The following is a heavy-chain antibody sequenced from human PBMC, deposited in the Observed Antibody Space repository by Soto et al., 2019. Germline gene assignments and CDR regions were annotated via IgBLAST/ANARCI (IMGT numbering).Heavy chain of an antibody. CDR1: VGSTNMVYYY. V-gene: IGHV4-30-4*01. CDR2: IYYSGST. J-gene: IGHJ4*02. CDR3: VTYNWNYYFDY. D-gene: IGHD1-7*01. Sequence: PSETLSLTSIVSVGSTNMVYYYWGWIRQPPGKGLEWIGRIYYSGSTDYNPSLKSRVTISVDTSKNQFSLKLSSVTAADTALYYCVTYNWNYYFDYWGQGIMVTVSS.